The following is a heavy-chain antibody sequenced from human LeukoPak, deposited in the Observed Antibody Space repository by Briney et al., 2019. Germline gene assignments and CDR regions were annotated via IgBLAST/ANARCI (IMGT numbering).Heavy chain of an antibody. CDR2: INHSGST. CDR3: ARGWAVAGIIFDY. CDR1: GGSFSGYY. J-gene: IGHJ4*02. Sequence: SETLSLTRAVYGGSFSGYYWSWIRQPPGKGLEWIGEINHSGSTNYNPSLKSRVTISVDTSKNQFSLKLSSVTAADTAVYYCARGWAVAGIIFDYWGQGTLVTVSS. D-gene: IGHD6-19*01. V-gene: IGHV4-34*01.